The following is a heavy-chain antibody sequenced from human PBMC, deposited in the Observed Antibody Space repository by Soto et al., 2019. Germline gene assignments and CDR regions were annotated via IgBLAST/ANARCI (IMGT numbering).Heavy chain of an antibody. V-gene: IGHV3-33*01. J-gene: IGHJ4*02. CDR1: GFTFSSYG. D-gene: IGHD2-2*01. Sequence: QVQLVESGGGVVQPGRSLRLSCAASGFTFSSYGMHWVRQAPGKGLEWVAVIWYDGSNKYYADSVKGRFTISRDNSKNTLYLQMNSLRAEDTAVYYCARDASSTSSSVDYWGPGTLVTVSS. CDR3: ARDASSTSSSVDY. CDR2: IWYDGSNK.